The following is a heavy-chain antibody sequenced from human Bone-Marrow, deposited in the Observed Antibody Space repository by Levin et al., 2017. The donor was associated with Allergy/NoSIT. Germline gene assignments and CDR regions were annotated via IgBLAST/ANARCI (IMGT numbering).Heavy chain of an antibody. D-gene: IGHD1-14*01. CDR3: TRRLPNPYYGMDV. V-gene: IGHV3-73*01. CDR1: GATFSGSA. CDR2: IRSKGKNYAT. Sequence: GGSLRLSCAASGATFSGSAIHWVRQASGKGLEWVGRIRSKGKNYATSYAASVKGRFTISRDDSKSTAYLQMDSLKTEDTAVYYCTRRLPNPYYGMDVWGQGTTVTVSS. J-gene: IGHJ6*02.